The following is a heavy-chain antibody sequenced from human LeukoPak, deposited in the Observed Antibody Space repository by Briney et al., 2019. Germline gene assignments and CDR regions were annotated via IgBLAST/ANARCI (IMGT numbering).Heavy chain of an antibody. J-gene: IGHJ5*02. CDR2: IKLDGSEE. Sequence: PGGSLRLSCAASGFTFSSYAMSWVRQAPGKGLEWVAKIKLDGSEEYYVDSVKGRFTISRDNAKNSVYLQMNSLRAEDTAVYYCARDCCTGGRNTFDPWGQGTLVTVSS. CDR3: ARDCCTGGRNTFDP. D-gene: IGHD2-8*02. V-gene: IGHV3-7*01. CDR1: GFTFSSYA.